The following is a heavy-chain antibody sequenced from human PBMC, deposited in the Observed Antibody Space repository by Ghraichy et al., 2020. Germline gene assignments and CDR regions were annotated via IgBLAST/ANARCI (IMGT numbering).Heavy chain of an antibody. Sequence: GGSLRLSCAASGFTFSSYAMNWVRQAPGKGLEWVSAISGSGGSPNYADSVKGRFTISRDNSKNTLYLQMNSLRAEDTAAYYCAKDLQNWNYGVFDIWGQGKMVTVSS. CDR2: ISGSGGSP. D-gene: IGHD1-7*01. J-gene: IGHJ3*02. CDR1: GFTFSSYA. V-gene: IGHV3-23*01. CDR3: AKDLQNWNYGVFDI.